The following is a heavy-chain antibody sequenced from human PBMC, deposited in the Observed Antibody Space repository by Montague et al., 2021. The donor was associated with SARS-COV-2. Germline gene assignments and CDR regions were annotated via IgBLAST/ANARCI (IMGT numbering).Heavy chain of an antibody. CDR2: IYYSGST. Sequence: SDTLSLTCTVSGGSIRTSSYYWGWIRQPPGKGLDWIGSIYYSGSTYYNPSLKSRVIISVDTSKNQFSLKLSSVTAADTAVYYCAMRGGALDAFDIWGQGTMVIVSS. CDR1: GGSIRTSSYY. V-gene: IGHV4-39*01. CDR3: AMRGGALDAFDI. D-gene: IGHD4-17*01. J-gene: IGHJ3*02.